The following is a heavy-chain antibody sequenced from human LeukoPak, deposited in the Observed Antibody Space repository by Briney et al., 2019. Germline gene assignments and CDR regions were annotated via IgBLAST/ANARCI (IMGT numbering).Heavy chain of an antibody. CDR3: TRDAPGGALLADY. Sequence: GGSLRLSCAASGFRFSSEWMHWVRQAPGKGLVWVSVIKSDGTYTNYADSVKGRFTISRDNAKNTLYLQMNSLRGEDTAVYFCTRDAPGGALLADYWGQGTLVTVSS. D-gene: IGHD3-10*01. CDR2: IKSDGTYT. CDR1: GFRFSSEW. J-gene: IGHJ4*02. V-gene: IGHV3-74*01.